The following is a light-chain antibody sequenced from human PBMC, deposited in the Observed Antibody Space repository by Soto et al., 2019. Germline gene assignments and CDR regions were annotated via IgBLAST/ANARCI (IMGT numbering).Light chain of an antibody. V-gene: IGKV3-11*01. J-gene: IGKJ5*01. CDR2: GAF. CDR1: QSVKTF. CDR3: QLYGISPH. Sequence: EIVLTQSPATLSLSPGERATLSCRASQSVKTFLVWYQQKPGQAPSLLIYGAFTRATGIPARFSGSASGTDFTLTINRLEPEDFAVYYCQLYGISPHFGQGTRLEIK.